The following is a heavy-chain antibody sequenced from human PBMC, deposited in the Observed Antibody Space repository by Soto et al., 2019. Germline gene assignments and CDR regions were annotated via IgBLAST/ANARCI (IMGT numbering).Heavy chain of an antibody. CDR1: GYTFTSYG. D-gene: IGHD3-3*01. CDR2: ISAYSGNT. Sequence: ASVKVSCKASGYTFTSYGINSVRQAPGQGLEWMGWISAYSGNTRYLQKLQGRVTMATDTSTSTAYMELRSLRSDDTAVYYCARDWSGASDIWGQGTMVTVSS. V-gene: IGHV1-18*01. J-gene: IGHJ3*02. CDR3: ARDWSGASDI.